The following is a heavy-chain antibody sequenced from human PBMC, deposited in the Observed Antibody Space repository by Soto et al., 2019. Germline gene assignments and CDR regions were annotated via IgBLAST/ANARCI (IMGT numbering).Heavy chain of an antibody. Sequence: QVQLQESGPGLVKASQTLSLTCTVSGGSISSGGYYWSWIRQPPGKGLEWIGYIYYSGSTYYTPSLKSRVTISVDTSKNQFSLKLSSVTAADTAVYYCARDRERNRWFDPWGQRTLVTVSS. V-gene: IGHV4-31*03. D-gene: IGHD1-1*01. CDR3: ARDRERNRWFDP. CDR1: GGSISSGGYY. CDR2: IYYSGST. J-gene: IGHJ5*02.